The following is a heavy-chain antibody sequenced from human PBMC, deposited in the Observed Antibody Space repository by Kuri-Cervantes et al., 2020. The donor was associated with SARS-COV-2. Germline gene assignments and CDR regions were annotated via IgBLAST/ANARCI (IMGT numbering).Heavy chain of an antibody. D-gene: IGHD2-21*01. CDR2: ISSSGSTI. V-gene: IGHV3-11*04. J-gene: IGHJ5*02. CDR1: GFTFSDYY. CDR3: AREALYCGGDCYSRGLGWFDP. Sequence: GGSLRLSCAASGFTFSDYYMSWIRQAPGKGLEWVSYISSSGSTIYYADSVKGRFTISRDNAKNSLYLRMNSLRAEDTAVYYCAREALYCGGDCYSRGLGWFDPWGQGTLVTVSS.